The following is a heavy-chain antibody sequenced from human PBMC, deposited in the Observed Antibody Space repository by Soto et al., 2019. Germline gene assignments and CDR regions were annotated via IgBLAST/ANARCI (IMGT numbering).Heavy chain of an antibody. CDR3: ARDRQTYYYDSLRMDV. CDR1: GFTFSSYW. D-gene: IGHD3-22*01. CDR2: XXXXXXXX. Sequence: GGSLRLSCAASGFTFSSYWMSWVRQAPGKGLEWVAXXXXXXXXXXXXDSVKGRFTISRDNAKNSLYLQMNSLRAEDTAVYYCARDRQTYYYDSLRMDVWGQGTTVTVSS. J-gene: IGHJ6*02. V-gene: IGHV3-7*01.